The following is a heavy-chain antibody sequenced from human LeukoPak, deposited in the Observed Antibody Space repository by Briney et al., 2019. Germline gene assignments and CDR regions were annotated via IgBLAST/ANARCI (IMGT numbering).Heavy chain of an antibody. CDR1: GGSIITPNYF. J-gene: IGHJ5*01. CDR3: ARLVRFKNWFAS. V-gene: IGHV4-39*01. Sequence: SETLSLTCSVSGGSIITPNYFWAWIRQPPGKGLEWVASLHFRANTYTNPSLDSRVTISVDTSKNQLSLKLRSVTAADTAIYYCARLVRFKNWFASWGQGTLVTVSS. CDR2: LHFRANT.